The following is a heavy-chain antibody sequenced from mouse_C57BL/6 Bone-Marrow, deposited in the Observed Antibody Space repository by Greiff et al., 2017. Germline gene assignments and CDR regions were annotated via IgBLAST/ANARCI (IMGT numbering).Heavy chain of an antibody. V-gene: IGHV1-52*01. J-gene: IGHJ3*01. CDR3: ARSCTRYGYWAPFAY. CDR1: GYTFTSYW. Sequence: QVQLKESGAELVRPGSSVKLSCKASGYTFTSYWMHWVKQRPIQGLEWIGNIDPSDSETHYNQKFKDKATLTVDKSSSTAYMQLSSLTSVDSACYYCARSCTRYGYWAPFAYWGQGTLVTVSA. CDR2: IDPSDSET. D-gene: IGHD2-2*01.